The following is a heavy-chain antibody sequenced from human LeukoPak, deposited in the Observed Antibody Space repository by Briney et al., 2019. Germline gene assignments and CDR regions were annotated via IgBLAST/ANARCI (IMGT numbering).Heavy chain of an antibody. J-gene: IGHJ4*02. CDR3: ARVVRYYASGS. Sequence: GGSLRLSCAASGFDLSRLWVYWVRRTPGQGLVWVSRIDGPGTYTSHADFVKGRFTVSRDNAKNTVSLQMTSLRAEDTALYYCARVVRYYASGSWGRGTLVTVSS. D-gene: IGHD3-10*01. V-gene: IGHV3-74*01. CDR1: GFDLSRLW. CDR2: IDGPGTYT.